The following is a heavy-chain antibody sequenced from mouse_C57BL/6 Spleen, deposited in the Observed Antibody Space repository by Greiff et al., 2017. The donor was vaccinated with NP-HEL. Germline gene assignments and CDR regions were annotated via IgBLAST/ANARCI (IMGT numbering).Heavy chain of an antibody. CDR3: FNGYDVAMDY. Sequence: QVQLQQSGAELARPGASVKLSCKASGYTFTSYGISWVKQRTGQGLEWIGEIYPRSGNTYYNEKFKGKATLTADKSSSTAYMELRSLTSEDSAVYFCFNGYDVAMDYWGQGTSVTVSS. V-gene: IGHV1-81*01. D-gene: IGHD2-2*01. J-gene: IGHJ4*01. CDR1: GYTFTSYG. CDR2: IYPRSGNT.